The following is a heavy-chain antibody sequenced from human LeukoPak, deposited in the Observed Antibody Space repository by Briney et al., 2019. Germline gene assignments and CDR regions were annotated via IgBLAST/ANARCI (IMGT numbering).Heavy chain of an antibody. D-gene: IGHD3-9*01. J-gene: IGHJ2*01. Sequence: PSETLSLTCTVSVGSISRGGYYWSWIRQHPVKGLEWIGYIFYTGSTYYNPSLKSRATISVDTSNNQFSLELSSVTAADTAVYYCAQCFDADWYFDFWSPGTLVTVST. V-gene: IGHV4-31*03. CDR1: VGSISRGGYY. CDR3: AQCFDADWYFDF. CDR2: IFYTGST.